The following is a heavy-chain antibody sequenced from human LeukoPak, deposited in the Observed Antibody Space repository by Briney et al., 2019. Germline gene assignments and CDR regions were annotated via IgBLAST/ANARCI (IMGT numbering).Heavy chain of an antibody. Sequence: GGSLRLSCAASGFTFSSYEMNWVRQAPGKGLEWVAYISSSGSTIYYADSEKGRFTISSDNAKQSPYLQINSLRADNTAVYYCAKDDRYYYSSGYWGIMDYWGQGTLVTVSS. CDR2: ISSSGSTI. CDR3: AKDDRYYYSSGYWGIMDY. J-gene: IGHJ4*02. CDR1: GFTFSSYE. V-gene: IGHV3-48*03. D-gene: IGHD3-22*01.